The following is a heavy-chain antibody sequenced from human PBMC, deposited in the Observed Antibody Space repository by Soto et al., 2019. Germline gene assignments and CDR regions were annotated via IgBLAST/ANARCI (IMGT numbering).Heavy chain of an antibody. V-gene: IGHV4-34*01. CDR3: ARGRDIVVVPAYYYYYGMDV. D-gene: IGHD2-2*01. CDR1: GGSFSGYY. Sequence: SETLSLTCAVYGGSFSGYYWSWIRQPPGKGLEWIGEINHSGSTNYNPSLKSRVAISVDTSKNQFSLKLSSVTAADTAVYYCARGRDIVVVPAYYYYYGMDVWGQGTTVT. CDR2: INHSGST. J-gene: IGHJ6*02.